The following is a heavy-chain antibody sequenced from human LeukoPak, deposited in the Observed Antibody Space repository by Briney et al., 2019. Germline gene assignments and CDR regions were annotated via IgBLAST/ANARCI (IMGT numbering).Heavy chain of an antibody. CDR3: ARAKYYDSIGYPLTFDY. CDR2: INPSGGST. J-gene: IGHJ4*02. Sequence: GASVKVSCKASGYTFTSYSINWVRQAPGQGLEWMGIINPSGGSTGYAQKFQGRINMTRDTSTGTVYMELSSLTSDDTAVYYCARAKYYDSIGYPLTFDYWGQGTLVTVSS. D-gene: IGHD3-22*01. V-gene: IGHV1-46*01. CDR1: GYTFTSYS.